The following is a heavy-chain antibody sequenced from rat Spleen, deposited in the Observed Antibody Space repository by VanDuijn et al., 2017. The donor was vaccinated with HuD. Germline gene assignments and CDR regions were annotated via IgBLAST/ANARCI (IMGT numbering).Heavy chain of an antibody. CDR1: DHSITNGYR. CDR2: INSAGNT. Sequence: EVQLQESGPGLVKPSQSLSLTCSVTDHSITNGYRWNWIRKFPGNKLEWMGYINSAGNTLYNPSLKSRISITRDTSKNQFFLQVNSVTTEDTATYYCARSDGTHYYLPFIYWGQGTLVTVSS. CDR3: ARSDGTHYYLPFIY. D-gene: IGHD1-12*02. V-gene: IGHV3-3*01. J-gene: IGHJ3*01.